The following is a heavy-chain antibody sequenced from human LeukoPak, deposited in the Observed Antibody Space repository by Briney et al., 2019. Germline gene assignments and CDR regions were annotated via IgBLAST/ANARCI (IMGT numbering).Heavy chain of an antibody. CDR1: GFTFSSYW. D-gene: IGHD6-19*01. CDR3: AGAVAGYYYYGMDV. CDR2: IKQDGSEK. Sequence: PGGSLRLSCAASGFTFSSYWMSWVRQAPGKGLEWVANIKQDGSEKYYVDSVKGRFTISRDNAKNSLYLQMNSLRAEDTAVYYCAGAVAGYYYYGMDVWGQGTTVTVSS. V-gene: IGHV3-7*01. J-gene: IGHJ6*02.